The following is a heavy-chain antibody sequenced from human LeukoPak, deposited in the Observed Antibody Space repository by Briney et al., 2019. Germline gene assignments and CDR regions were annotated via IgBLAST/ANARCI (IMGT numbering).Heavy chain of an antibody. D-gene: IGHD2-15*01. CDR1: GGSISSYY. CDR3: ARMIDIVVVVAATEVRDY. CDR2: IYHSGST. J-gene: IGHJ4*02. Sequence: SETLSLTCTVSGGSISSYYWGWIRQPPGKGLEWIGSIYHSGSTYYNPSLKSRVTISVDTSKNQFSLKLSSVTAADTAVYYCARMIDIVVVVAATEVRDYWGQGTLVTVSS. V-gene: IGHV4-38-2*02.